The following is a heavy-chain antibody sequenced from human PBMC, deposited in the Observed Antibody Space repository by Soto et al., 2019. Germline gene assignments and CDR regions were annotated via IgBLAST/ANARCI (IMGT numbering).Heavy chain of an antibody. CDR2: IYNTGST. CDR1: RSSIMSSY. Sequence: ESLSLNAANFRSSIMSSYCSWKRKPPGNGLEWIGYIYNTGSTVYNPPFKSRVTISVDTSKNQFSLKLNSVTAADTAVYYCARDLWGYCGTDCYPLDVWGQGTTVTVS. D-gene: IGHD2-21*02. CDR3: ARDLWGYCGTDCYPLDV. V-gene: IGHV4-59*01. J-gene: IGHJ6*02.